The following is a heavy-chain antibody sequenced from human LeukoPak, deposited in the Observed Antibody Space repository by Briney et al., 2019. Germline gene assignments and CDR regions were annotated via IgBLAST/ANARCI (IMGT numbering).Heavy chain of an antibody. Sequence: SETLSLTCTVSGGAISNFYWSWIRQSAGKGLEWIGQIYGSGGTNYNPSLKSRVTMSADKSKNQISLRLTSVTAAHTAVYYCARHRTSYYGEIPFDVWGQGTMITVSS. J-gene: IGHJ3*01. D-gene: IGHD3/OR15-3a*01. CDR3: ARHRTSYYGEIPFDV. CDR1: GGAISNFY. CDR2: IYGSGGT. V-gene: IGHV4-4*07.